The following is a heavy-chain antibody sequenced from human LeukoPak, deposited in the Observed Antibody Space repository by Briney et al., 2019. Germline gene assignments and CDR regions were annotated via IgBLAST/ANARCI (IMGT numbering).Heavy chain of an antibody. J-gene: IGHJ4*02. D-gene: IGHD1-26*01. V-gene: IGHV4-59*01. Sequence: TSETLSLTCTVSGGSISGYYWSWIRQPPGKGLEWIGNIYYSGTTNHNPSLKSRVTISVDTSKNQFSLKLSSVTAADTATYYCARGGSYHGYWGQGTLVTVSS. CDR1: GGSISGYY. CDR3: ARGGSYHGY. CDR2: IYYSGTT.